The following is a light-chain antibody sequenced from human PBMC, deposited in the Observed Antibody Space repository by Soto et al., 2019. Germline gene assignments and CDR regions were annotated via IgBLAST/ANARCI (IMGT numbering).Light chain of an antibody. CDR3: QQYGSSALT. CDR1: QSVSSSY. V-gene: IGKV3-20*01. CDR2: GAS. Sequence: ENGLTQSLGTLSLYPGERATLPCRASQSVSSSYLAWYQQKPGQAPRLLIYGASSRATGIPDRFSGSGSGTDFTLTISRLEPEDFAVYYCQQYGSSALTFGGGTKV. J-gene: IGKJ4*01.